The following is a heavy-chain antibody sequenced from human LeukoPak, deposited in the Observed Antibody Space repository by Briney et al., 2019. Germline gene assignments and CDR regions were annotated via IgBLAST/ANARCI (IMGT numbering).Heavy chain of an antibody. D-gene: IGHD3-22*01. CDR1: RFTFSNYA. CDR3: ARPGLKKYYYDSSGYGGFDY. V-gene: IGHV3-64*01. CDR2: ISSNGGNT. J-gene: IGHJ4*02. Sequence: GGSLRLSCAASRFTFSNYAIHWVRQAPGKGLEHLSAISSNGGNTHYANSVKGRFTISRDNSKNTLYLQMGSLRAEDMAVYYCARPGLKKYYYDSSGYGGFDYWGQGTLVTVSS.